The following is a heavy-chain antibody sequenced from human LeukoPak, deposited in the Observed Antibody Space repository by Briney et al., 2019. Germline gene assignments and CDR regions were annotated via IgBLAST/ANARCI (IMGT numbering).Heavy chain of an antibody. J-gene: IGHJ4*02. Sequence: ASVKVSCKASGYTFTGYYMHWVGQAPGQGLEWVGYIYPNSGATQYAQKFQGRVTMTRDTSISTAYMELSGLGSDDTAVYYCGTLLSNGPFDYWGQGSLVTVSS. V-gene: IGHV1-2*02. CDR3: GTLLSNGPFDY. CDR1: GYTFTGYY. CDR2: IYPNSGAT.